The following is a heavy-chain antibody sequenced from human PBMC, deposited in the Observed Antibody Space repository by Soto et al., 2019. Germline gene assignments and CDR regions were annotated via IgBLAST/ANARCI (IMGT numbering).Heavy chain of an antibody. CDR1: GYTFTSYA. CDR2: INAGNGNT. D-gene: IGHD3-10*01. J-gene: IGHJ5*02. CDR3: GRRSTLNWFDP. V-gene: IGHV1-3*01. Sequence: QVQLVQSGAEVKKPGASVKVSCKASGYTFTSYAMHWVRQAPGQRLEWMGWINAGNGNTKYSQKFQGRVTITRDTSASTAYMELSSLRSVDTAVYDCGRRSTLNWFDPWGQGTLVTVSS.